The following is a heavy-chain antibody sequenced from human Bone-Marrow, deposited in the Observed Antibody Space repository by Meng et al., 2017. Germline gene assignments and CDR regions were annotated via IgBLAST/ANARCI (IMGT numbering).Heavy chain of an antibody. CDR2: IYPGDSDT. CDR1: GYSFTSYW. D-gene: IGHD3-9*01. V-gene: IGHV5-51*01. Sequence: MVSCKGSGYSFTSYWIGWVRQMPGKGLEWMGIIYPGDSDTRYSPSFQGQVTISADKSISTAYLQWSSLKASDTAMYYCARSYDILTGYPNHFDYWGQGTLVTVSS. CDR3: ARSYDILTGYPNHFDY. J-gene: IGHJ4*02.